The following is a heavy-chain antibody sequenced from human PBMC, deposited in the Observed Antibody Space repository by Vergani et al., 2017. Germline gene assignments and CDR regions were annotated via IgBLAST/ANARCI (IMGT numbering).Heavy chain of an antibody. D-gene: IGHD5-12*01. Sequence: EVQLLESGGALVQPGGSLRLSCAASGFPFNHYAMNWVRQAPGKGLEWVSGISGSGGSTYYAGSVKGRFTISRDSSKNTLYLQMNSRSAGDTAVYYCAKANPRNSGYDYLDYYHAMDVWGQGTTVTVSS. CDR3: AKANPRNSGYDYLDYYHAMDV. V-gene: IGHV3-23*01. J-gene: IGHJ6*02. CDR2: ISGSGGST. CDR1: GFPFNHYA.